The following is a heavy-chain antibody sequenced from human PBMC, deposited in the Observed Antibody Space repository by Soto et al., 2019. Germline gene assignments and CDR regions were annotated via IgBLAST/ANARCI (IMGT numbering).Heavy chain of an antibody. CDR1: GFTFSSYS. CDR2: ISSSSSYI. J-gene: IGHJ4*02. D-gene: IGHD6-13*01. V-gene: IGHV3-21*01. Sequence: PWGSLRLSCAASGFTFSSYSMNWVRQAPGKGLEWVSSISSSSSYIYYADSVKGRFTISRDNAKNSLYLQMNSLRAEDTAVYYCARDAQQLAHPPYDYWGQGTLVTVSS. CDR3: ARDAQQLAHPPYDY.